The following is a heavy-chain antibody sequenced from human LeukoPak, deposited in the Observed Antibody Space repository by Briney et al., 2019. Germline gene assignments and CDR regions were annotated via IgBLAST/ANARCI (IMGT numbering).Heavy chain of an antibody. V-gene: IGHV3-30*18. CDR2: ISYDGTNK. D-gene: IGHD3-9*01. Sequence: GRALRISCAAPGFTFSSYGMHRVRQAPGKGLEGVAVISYDGTNKYYADSVKGRFTISRDNSKNTLYLQMNSLRPEDTAVYYCTKVTGFVWLFPFDSWGQGTLVTVSS. CDR3: TKVTGFVWLFPFDS. CDR1: GFTFSSYG. J-gene: IGHJ4*02.